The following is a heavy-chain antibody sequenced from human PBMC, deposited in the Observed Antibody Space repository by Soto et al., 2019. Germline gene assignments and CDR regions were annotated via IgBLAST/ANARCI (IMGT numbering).Heavy chain of an antibody. CDR2: IWYDGSNK. J-gene: IGHJ3*02. V-gene: IGHV3-33*01. D-gene: IGHD1-26*01. CDR1: GFTFSSYG. Sequence: GGSLRLSCAASGFTFSSYGMHWVRQAPGKGLEWVAVIWYDGSNKYYADSVKGRFTISRDNSKNTLYLQMNSLRAEDTAVYYCARARGKGDREPGVIWGQGTMVTVSS. CDR3: ARARGKGDREPGVI.